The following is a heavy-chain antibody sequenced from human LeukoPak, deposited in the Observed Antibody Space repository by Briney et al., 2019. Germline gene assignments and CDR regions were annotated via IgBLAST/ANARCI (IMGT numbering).Heavy chain of an antibody. V-gene: IGHV3-21*01. CDR3: ARDHRRGQWLVPTPYYFDY. J-gene: IGHJ4*02. CDR2: ISSSSSYI. Sequence: GGSLRLSCGASGFTFSSYSMNWVRQAPGRGLEWVSSISSSSSYIYYADSVKGRFTISRDNAKNSLYLQMNSLRAEDTAVYYCARDHRRGQWLVPTPYYFDYWGQGTLVTVSS. D-gene: IGHD6-19*01. CDR1: GFTFSSYS.